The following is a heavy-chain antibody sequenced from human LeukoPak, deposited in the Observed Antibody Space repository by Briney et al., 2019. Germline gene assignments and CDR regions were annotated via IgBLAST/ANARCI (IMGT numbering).Heavy chain of an antibody. V-gene: IGHV3-11*01. CDR1: GFTFSDYY. Sequence: GGSLRLSCAASGFTFSDYYMSWIRKAPGKGLEWVSYISSSGSTIYYADSVKGRFTISRDNAENSLYLQMNSLRAEDTAVYYCARGPVAGAYYQLLSVWGQGTLVTVSS. J-gene: IGHJ4*02. D-gene: IGHD2-2*01. CDR2: ISSSGSTI. CDR3: ARGPVAGAYYQLLSV.